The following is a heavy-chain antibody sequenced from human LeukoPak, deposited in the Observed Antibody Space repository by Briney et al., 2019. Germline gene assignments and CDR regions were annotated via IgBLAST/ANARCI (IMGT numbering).Heavy chain of an antibody. J-gene: IGHJ4*02. D-gene: IGHD2-2*03. V-gene: IGHV3-33*01. CDR1: GFTFSSYG. CDR2: IWYDGSNK. CDR3: ARDGDCSSTSCYLDY. Sequence: GGSLRLSCAASGFTFSSYGMHWVRQAPGKGLEWVAVIWYDGSNKYYADSVKGRFTISRDNSKNTLYLQMNSLRAEDTAVYYCARDGDCSSTSCYLDYWGQGTLVTVSS.